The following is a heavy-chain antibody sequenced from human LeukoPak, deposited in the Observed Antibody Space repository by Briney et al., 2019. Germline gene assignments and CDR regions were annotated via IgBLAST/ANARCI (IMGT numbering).Heavy chain of an antibody. CDR2: IYYSGST. Sequence: SETLSLTCTVSGGSISSYYWSWIRQPPGKGLEWIGYIYYSGSTNYNPSLNSRVTISVDTSKNQFSLKLSSVAAADTAVYYCAREQHDDGDHDVYYYMDVWGKGTTVTVSS. V-gene: IGHV4-59*01. CDR3: AREQHDDGDHDVYYYMDV. CDR1: GGSISSYY. J-gene: IGHJ6*03. D-gene: IGHD4-17*01.